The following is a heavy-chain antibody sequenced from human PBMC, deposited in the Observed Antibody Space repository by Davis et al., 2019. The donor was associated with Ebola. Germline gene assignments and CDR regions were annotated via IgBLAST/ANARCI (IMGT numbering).Heavy chain of an antibody. V-gene: IGHV3-23*01. CDR2: ISSNGGST. J-gene: IGHJ4*02. D-gene: IGHD6-19*01. CDR3: ATTYDSAWYAY. Sequence: PGGSLRLSCAASGFTFSSYAMSWVRQAPGKGLEWVSIISSNGGSTYYADSVEGRFTISRDNSRNTLYLQMNSLRAEDTAIYYCATTYDSAWYAYWGQGTLVTVSS. CDR1: GFTFSSYA.